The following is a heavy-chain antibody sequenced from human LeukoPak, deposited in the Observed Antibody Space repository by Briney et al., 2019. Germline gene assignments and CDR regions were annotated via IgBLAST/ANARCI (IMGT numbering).Heavy chain of an antibody. D-gene: IGHD4-17*01. CDR2: ISYDGNNK. V-gene: IGHV3-30*04. CDR1: GFTFSSYA. CDR3: VKDRATTVTLLDY. J-gene: IGHJ4*02. Sequence: GGSLRLSCAASGFTFSSYAMHWVRQAPGKGLEWVAVISYDGNNKYYADSVKGRFTISRDNSKNTLFLQMNSLRAEDTAVYSCVKDRATTVTLLDYWGQGTLVTVSS.